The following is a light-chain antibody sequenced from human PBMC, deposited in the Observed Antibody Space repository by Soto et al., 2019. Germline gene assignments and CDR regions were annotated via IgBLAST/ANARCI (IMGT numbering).Light chain of an antibody. Sequence: QSVLTQPPSVSAAPGQKVTISCSGTSSNIGNNYVSWYQQFPGAAPKLLIFENNKRPSEIPDRFSGSKSGTSATLGITGLQTGDEADYYCGTWHSSLSTWVFGGGTKLTVL. CDR1: SSNIGNNY. V-gene: IGLV1-51*02. J-gene: IGLJ3*02. CDR2: ENN. CDR3: GTWHSSLSTWV.